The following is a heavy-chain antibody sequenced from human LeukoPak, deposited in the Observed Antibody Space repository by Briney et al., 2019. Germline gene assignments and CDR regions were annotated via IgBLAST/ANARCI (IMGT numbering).Heavy chain of an antibody. CDR1: GYTFTSYA. Sequence: ASVKVSCRASGYTFTSYAMNWVRQAPGQGLEWMGWINTNTGNPTYAQGFTGRFVFSLDTSVSTAYLQISSLKAEDTAVYYCARIPDVVVTAILHSPYYYCGMDVWGQGTTVTVSS. CDR3: ARIPDVVVTAILHSPYYYCGMDV. CDR2: INTNTGNP. J-gene: IGHJ6*02. V-gene: IGHV7-4-1*02. D-gene: IGHD2-21*02.